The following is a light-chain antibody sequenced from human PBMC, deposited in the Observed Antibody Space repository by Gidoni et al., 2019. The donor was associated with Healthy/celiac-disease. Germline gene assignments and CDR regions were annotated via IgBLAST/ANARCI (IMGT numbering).Light chain of an antibody. J-gene: IGLJ1*01. CDR3: SSYTSSSTLYV. V-gene: IGLV2-14*01. CDR1: SSAVGGYNY. Sequence: QSPPTQPASVSGSPGQSITISCTGTSSAVGGYNYVSWYQQHPGKAPKLMIYEVSNRPSGVSNRFSGSKSGNTASLTISGLQAEDEADYYCSSYTSSSTLYVFGTGTKVTVL. CDR2: EVS.